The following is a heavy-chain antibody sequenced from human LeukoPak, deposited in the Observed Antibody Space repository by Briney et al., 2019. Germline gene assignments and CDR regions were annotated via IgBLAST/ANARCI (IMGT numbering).Heavy chain of an antibody. CDR1: GFTFSSYS. CDR3: AKPYQVGPPNYINY. CDR2: ISGSGGST. V-gene: IGHV3-23*01. J-gene: IGHJ4*02. Sequence: QPGGSLRLSCAASGFTFSSYSMNWVRQAPGKGLEWVSTISGSGGSTYYADSVKGRFTISRDNSKNTLYLQMNSLRAEDTAVYYCAKPYQVGPPNYINYWGQGTLVTVSS. D-gene: IGHD1-26*01.